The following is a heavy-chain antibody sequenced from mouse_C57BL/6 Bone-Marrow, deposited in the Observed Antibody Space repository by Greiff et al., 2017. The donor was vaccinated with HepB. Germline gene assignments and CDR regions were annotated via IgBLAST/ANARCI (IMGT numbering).Heavy chain of an antibody. J-gene: IGHJ4*01. Sequence: VKLQESGAELARPGASVKLSCKASGYTFTSYGISWVKQRTGQGLEWIGEIYPRSGNTYYNEKFKGKATLTADKSSSTAYMELRSLTSEDSAVYFCARDYGSSYNYAMDYWGQGTSVTVSS. D-gene: IGHD1-1*01. CDR1: GYTFTSYG. CDR2: IYPRSGNT. CDR3: ARDYGSSYNYAMDY. V-gene: IGHV1-81*01.